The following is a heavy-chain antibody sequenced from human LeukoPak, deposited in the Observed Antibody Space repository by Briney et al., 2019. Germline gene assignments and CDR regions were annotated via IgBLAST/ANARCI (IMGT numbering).Heavy chain of an antibody. CDR3: ARGRPYYYDSSGYDAFDI. CDR2: IIPIFGTA. Sequence: APVRVSCKASGGTFSSYAISWVSQAPGQGLGWMGGIIPIFGTANYAQKFQGRVTITADKSTSTAYMELSSLRSEDTAVYYCARGRPYYYDSSGYDAFDIWGQATMVTVSS. J-gene: IGHJ3*02. V-gene: IGHV1-69*06. D-gene: IGHD3-22*01. CDR1: GGTFSSYA.